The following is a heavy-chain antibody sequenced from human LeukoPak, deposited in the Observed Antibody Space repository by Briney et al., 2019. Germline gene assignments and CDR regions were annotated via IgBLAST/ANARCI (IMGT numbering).Heavy chain of an antibody. J-gene: IGHJ6*02. CDR1: GFTFSSYA. CDR3: ASENDYGSGSYYPKLDV. D-gene: IGHD3-10*01. CDR2: ISGSGGST. V-gene: IGHV3-23*01. Sequence: PGGSLRLSCAASGFTFSSYAMSWVRQAPGKGLEWVSAISGSGGSTYYADSVKGRFTISRHNSKNTLYLQMNSLRAEDTAVYYYASENDYGSGSYYPKLDVWGQGTTVTVSS.